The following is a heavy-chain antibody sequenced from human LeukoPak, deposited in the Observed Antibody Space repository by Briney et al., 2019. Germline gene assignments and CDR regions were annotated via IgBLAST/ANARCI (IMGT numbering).Heavy chain of an antibody. Sequence: PSETLSLTCTVSGGSISSSSYYWGWIRQPPGKGLEWIGSIYYSGSTYYNPSLKSRVTTSVDTSKNQFSPKLSSVTAADTAVYYCASTGSMDGYTPRYYYYMDVWGKGTTVTVSS. J-gene: IGHJ6*03. CDR1: GGSISSSSYY. CDR2: IYYSGST. CDR3: ASTGSMDGYTPRYYYYMDV. V-gene: IGHV4-39*07. D-gene: IGHD5-18*01.